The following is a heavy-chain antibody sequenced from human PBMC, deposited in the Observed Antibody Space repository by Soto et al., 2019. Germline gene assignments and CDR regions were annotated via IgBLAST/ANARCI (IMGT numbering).Heavy chain of an antibody. D-gene: IGHD6-13*01. CDR3: ARRQSSSWYHYGMDV. J-gene: IGHJ6*02. Sequence: PGESLKISCKGSGYGFTSYWIGWVRQMPGKGLEWMGIIYPGDSDTRYSPSFQGQVTISADKSISTAYLQWSSLKASDTAMYYCARRQSSSWYHYGMDVWGQGTTVTVSS. CDR2: IYPGDSDT. CDR1: GYGFTSYW. V-gene: IGHV5-51*01.